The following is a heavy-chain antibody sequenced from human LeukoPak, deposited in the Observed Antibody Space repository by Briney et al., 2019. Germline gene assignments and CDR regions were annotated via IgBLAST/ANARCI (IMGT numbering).Heavy chain of an antibody. CDR2: IYHSGST. CDR3: ARVQSRYCSGGSCYSGGRLDWFDP. J-gene: IGHJ5*02. D-gene: IGHD2-15*01. V-gene: IGHV4-38-2*02. Sequence: SETLSLTCTVSGYSISSGYYWGWLRQPPGKGLEWIGSIYHSGSTYYNPSLKSRVTISVDTSKNQFSLKLSSVTAADTAVYYCARVQSRYCSGGSCYSGGRLDWFDPWGQGTLVTVSS. CDR1: GYSISSGYY.